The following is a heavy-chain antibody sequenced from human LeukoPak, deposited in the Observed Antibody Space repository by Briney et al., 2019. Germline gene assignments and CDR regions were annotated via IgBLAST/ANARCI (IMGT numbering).Heavy chain of an antibody. J-gene: IGHJ6*03. V-gene: IGHV1-2*02. CDR2: INPNSGGT. CDR1: GYTFTGNY. CDR3: ARGPYYYYYMDV. Sequence: ASVKVSCKASGYTFTGNYMHWVRQAPGQGLEWMGWINPNSGGTNYAQKFQGRVTMTRDTSISTAYMELSRLRSDDTAVYYCARGPYYYYYMDVWGKGTTVTISS.